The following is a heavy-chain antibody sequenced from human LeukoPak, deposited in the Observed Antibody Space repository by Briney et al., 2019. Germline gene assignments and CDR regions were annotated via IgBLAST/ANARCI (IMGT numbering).Heavy chain of an antibody. CDR3: ARMSVVRGVTSFDY. Sequence: ASVTVSCKASGYTFSNYGGSWVRQAPGQGLEWMGWINTYNAKTKFAQVLQGRVTMTTDTSTSTVYMELRSLISDDTALYYCARMSVVRGVTSFDYWGQGTLVTVSS. D-gene: IGHD3-10*01. V-gene: IGHV1-18*01. CDR2: INTYNAKT. CDR1: GYTFSNYG. J-gene: IGHJ4*02.